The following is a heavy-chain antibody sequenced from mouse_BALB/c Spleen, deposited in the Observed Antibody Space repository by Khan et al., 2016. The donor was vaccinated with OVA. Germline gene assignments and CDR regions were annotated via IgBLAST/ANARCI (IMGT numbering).Heavy chain of an antibody. V-gene: IGHV9-3-1*01. CDR3: ARPPYFSNTVAY. CDR2: INTYTGEP. D-gene: IGHD2-10*01. J-gene: IGHJ4*01. CDR1: GYTFTKFG. Sequence: QIQLVQSGPELKKPGETVKISCKASGYTFTKFGMNWVKQAPGKGLEWMGWINTYTGEPTYADDFKGRFAFFMETSASTAYLQLNNLKDEETATFFGARPPYFSNTVAYWGQGTSVTGSS.